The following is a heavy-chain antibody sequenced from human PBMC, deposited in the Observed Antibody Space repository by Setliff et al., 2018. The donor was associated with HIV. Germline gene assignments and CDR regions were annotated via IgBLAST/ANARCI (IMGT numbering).Heavy chain of an antibody. CDR2: INHSAAT. Sequence: PSETLSLTCAVYGASFRNYFWNWIRQPPGKGLEWIGEINHSAATNYNPSLKSRVTISIDTSKNQFSLKLTSVTAADTAVYYCARRGAYGYDYFDYWGPGILVTVSS. CDR3: ARRGAYGYDYFDY. CDR1: GASFRNYF. V-gene: IGHV4-34*01. D-gene: IGHD5-12*01. J-gene: IGHJ4*02.